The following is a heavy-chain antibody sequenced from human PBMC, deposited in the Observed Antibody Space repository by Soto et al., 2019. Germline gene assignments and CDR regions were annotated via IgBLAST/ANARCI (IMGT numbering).Heavy chain of an antibody. CDR3: ARGGLAAGTIWFDP. CDR2: INHSGST. Sequence: SETLSLTCAVYGGSFSGYYWSWIRQPPGKGLEWIGEINHSGSTNYNPSLKSRVTISVDTSKNQFSLKLSSVTAADTAVYYCARGGLAAGTIWFDPWGQGTLGTVSS. D-gene: IGHD6-13*01. CDR1: GGSFSGYY. V-gene: IGHV4-34*01. J-gene: IGHJ5*02.